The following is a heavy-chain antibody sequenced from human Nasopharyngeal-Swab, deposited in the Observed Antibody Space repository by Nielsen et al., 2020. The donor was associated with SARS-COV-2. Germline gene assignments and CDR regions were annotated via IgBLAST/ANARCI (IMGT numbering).Heavy chain of an antibody. Sequence: SETLSLTCAVYSGSFRGYKWSWIRQPPGKGLEWIGEVNHSGSTNYNPSLKSRVTILVDTSKNHFSLRLSSVTAADTAVYYCARRTTTVYYYYYMDVWCNGTTVTVSS. CDR2: VNHSGST. D-gene: IGHD4-17*01. V-gene: IGHV4-34*01. J-gene: IGHJ6*03. CDR1: SGSFRGYK. CDR3: ARRTTTVYYYYYMDV.